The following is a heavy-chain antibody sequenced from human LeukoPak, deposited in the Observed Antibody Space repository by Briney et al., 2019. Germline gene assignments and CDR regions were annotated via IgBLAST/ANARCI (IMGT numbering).Heavy chain of an antibody. CDR3: ARRVPHRRAIDY. CDR1: GASVSCSSYY. Sequence: SETLSLTCAVSGASVSCSSYYWDWIRQPPGKGLEWIGSIYYSGSTNYNSSLKSRVTKSVDTSKNQFSLELSSVTAADTAVYYCARRVPHRRAIDYWGQGTLVTVSS. CDR2: IYYSGST. D-gene: IGHD1-26*01. V-gene: IGHV4-39*07. J-gene: IGHJ4*02.